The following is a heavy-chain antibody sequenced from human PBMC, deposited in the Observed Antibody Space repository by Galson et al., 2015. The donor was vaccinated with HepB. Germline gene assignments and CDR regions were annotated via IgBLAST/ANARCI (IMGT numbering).Heavy chain of an antibody. CDR2: IIPIFGTA. CDR3: ARGRVLERPILYYYYGMDV. D-gene: IGHD1-1*01. V-gene: IGHV1-69*13. CDR1: GGTFSSYA. Sequence: SVKVSCKASGGTFSSYAISWVRQAPGQGLEWMGGIIPIFGTANYAQKFQGRVTITADESTSTAYMELSSLRSEDTAVYYCARGRVLERPILYYYYGMDVWGQGTTVTVSS. J-gene: IGHJ6*02.